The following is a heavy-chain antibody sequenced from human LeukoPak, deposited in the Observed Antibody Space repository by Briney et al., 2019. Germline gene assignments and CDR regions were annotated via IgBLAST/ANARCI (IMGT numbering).Heavy chain of an antibody. Sequence: SETLSLTCTVSRGSISDSDFSWVWIRQSPGKGLEWIGNVYYDGGTHYNASLQSRVTVSVDTSKNQFSLKLRSVTAADTAIYYCAHPYPGGAWGQGILVTVSS. CDR1: RGSISDSDFS. CDR2: VYYDGGT. V-gene: IGHV4-39*01. D-gene: IGHD3-16*01. J-gene: IGHJ5*02. CDR3: AHPYPGGA.